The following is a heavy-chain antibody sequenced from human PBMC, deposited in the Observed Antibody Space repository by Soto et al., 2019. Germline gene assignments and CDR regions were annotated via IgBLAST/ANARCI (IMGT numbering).Heavy chain of an antibody. J-gene: IGHJ1*01. CDR3: AKDLYSSSWPAEYFHH. Sequence: GGSLRLSCAASGFTFSSYAMSWVRQAPGKGLEWVSAISGSGGSTYYADSVKGRFTISRDNSKNTLYLQMNSLRAEDTAVYYCAKDLYSSSWPAEYFHHWGQGTLVTVSS. CDR1: GFTFSSYA. CDR2: ISGSGGST. D-gene: IGHD6-13*01. V-gene: IGHV3-23*01.